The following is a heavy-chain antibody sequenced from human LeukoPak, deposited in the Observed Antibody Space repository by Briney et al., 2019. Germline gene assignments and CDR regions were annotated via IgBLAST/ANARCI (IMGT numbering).Heavy chain of an antibody. CDR1: GYTFTSYD. V-gene: IGHV1-8*01. CDR3: ARMSGYSFAHDY. D-gene: IGHD3-3*01. CDR2: VNPNSGNT. J-gene: IGHJ4*02. Sequence: GASVKVSCKASGYTFTSYDINWVRQATGQGLEWMGWVNPNSGNTGYAQKFQGRGTMTRNTSISTAYMELSSLRSEDTAVYYCARMSGYSFAHDYWGQGTLVTVSS.